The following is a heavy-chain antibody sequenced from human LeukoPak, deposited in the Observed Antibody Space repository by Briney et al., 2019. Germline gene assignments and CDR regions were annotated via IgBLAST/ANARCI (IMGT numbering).Heavy chain of an antibody. Sequence: GVSVRLPCAACGFTLRSNYMRGVRQAPGKGLEGVSVIYSVGSTYHADSVQGRFTISRDNSKNTLYLQSDSLRAEDTAVYYCATPQGLYWSEGTLVTVPS. V-gene: IGHV3-53*05. CDR3: ATPQGLY. CDR1: GFTLRSNY. CDR2: IYSVGST. J-gene: IGHJ4*02.